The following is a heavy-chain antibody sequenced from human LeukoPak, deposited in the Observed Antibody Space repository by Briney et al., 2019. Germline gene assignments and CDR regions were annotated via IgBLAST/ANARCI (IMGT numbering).Heavy chain of an antibody. CDR2: INHSEST. CDR3: ARGEAAAGSYYGMDV. V-gene: IGHV4-34*01. D-gene: IGHD6-13*01. J-gene: IGHJ6*02. CDR1: GGSFSGYY. Sequence: SETLSLTCAVYGGSFSGYYWSWLRQPPGKGLEWIGEINHSESTNYNPSLKSRVTMSVDTSKNQFSLKLSSVTAADTAVYYCARGEAAAGSYYGMDVWGQGTTVTVSS.